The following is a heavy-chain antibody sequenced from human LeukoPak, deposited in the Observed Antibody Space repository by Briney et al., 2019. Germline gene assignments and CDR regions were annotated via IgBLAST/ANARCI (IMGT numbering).Heavy chain of an antibody. J-gene: IGHJ4*02. CDR1: GFTLSSYE. CDR3: ARDGAAAGTPFDY. V-gene: IGHV3-48*03. Sequence: PGGSLRLSCAASGFTLSSYEMNWVRQAPGKGLEWVSYISSSGSSMYYTDSVKGRFTISRDNAKNSLYLQMNSLRAEDTAAYYCARDGAAAGTPFDYWGQGTLVTVSS. CDR2: ISSSGSSM. D-gene: IGHD6-13*01.